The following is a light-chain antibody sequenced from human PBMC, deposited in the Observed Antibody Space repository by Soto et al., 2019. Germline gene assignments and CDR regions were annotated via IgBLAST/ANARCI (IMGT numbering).Light chain of an antibody. Sequence: EIVLTQSPGTLYLSPGETAALSCRASQNVDDSHLAWYQLRAGQVPRLLIYGASSRATGIPDRFSGSGSGRDFSLTIRGLKTEDFAVYLCQQYRMSTNTFGQGTRREIK. CDR1: QNVDDSH. CDR2: GAS. V-gene: IGKV3-20*01. J-gene: IGKJ5*01. CDR3: QQYRMSTNT.